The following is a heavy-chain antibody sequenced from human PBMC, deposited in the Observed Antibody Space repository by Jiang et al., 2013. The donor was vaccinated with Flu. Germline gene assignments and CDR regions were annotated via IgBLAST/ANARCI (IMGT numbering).Heavy chain of an antibody. CDR2: IYDTEST. J-gene: IGHJ4*02. V-gene: IGHV4-59*13. Sequence: GPGLVKPSETLSLTCSVSGGSISSDRWSWIRQPPGKGLEWIGYIYDTESTKYNPSLKSRVTISPDTSKNQFSLKLSSVTAADTAVYYCVRVKYNSENYFFDFDYWGQGTLVTVSS. CDR1: GGSISSDR. CDR3: VRVKYNSENYFFDFDY. D-gene: IGHD3-10*01.